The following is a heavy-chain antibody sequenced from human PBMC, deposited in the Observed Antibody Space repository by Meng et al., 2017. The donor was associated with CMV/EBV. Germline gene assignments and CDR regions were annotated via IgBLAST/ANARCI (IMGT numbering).Heavy chain of an antibody. V-gene: IGHV3-21*01. CDR3: ARDPTYYDFWSDRYPSYYYGMDV. CDR2: ISSSSSYI. J-gene: IGHJ6*02. D-gene: IGHD3-3*01. CDR1: GFTFSSYS. Sequence: GSLRLTCAASGFTFSSYSMNWVRQAPGKGLEWVSSISSSSSYIYYADSVKGRFTISRDNAKNSLYLQMNSLRAEDTAVYYCARDPTYYDFWSDRYPSYYYGMDVWGQGTTVTVSS.